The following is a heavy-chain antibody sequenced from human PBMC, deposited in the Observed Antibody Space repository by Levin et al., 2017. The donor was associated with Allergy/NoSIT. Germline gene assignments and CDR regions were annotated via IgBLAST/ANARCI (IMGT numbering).Heavy chain of an antibody. CDR2: ISDDGSSE. V-gene: IGHV3-30-3*01. D-gene: IGHD1-1*01. CDR1: GFTFSNYA. Sequence: GGSLRLSCAASGFTFSNYAMHWVRQAPGKGLEWVGVISDDGSSEFYIDSVKGRFTISRDNSKNRLFLQMDSLRAEDTALYYCVREIAEEGTWGQGTLVIVSS. J-gene: IGHJ4*02. CDR3: VREIAEEGT.